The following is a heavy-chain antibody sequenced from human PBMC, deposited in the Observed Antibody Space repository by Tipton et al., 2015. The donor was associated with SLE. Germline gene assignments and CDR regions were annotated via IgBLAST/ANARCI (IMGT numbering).Heavy chain of an antibody. V-gene: IGHV4-34*01. CDR1: GGSFSGYY. D-gene: IGHD2/OR15-2a*01. Sequence: TLSLTCAVYGGSFSGYYWSWIRQPPGKGLEWIGEINHSGSTNYNASLKSRVTISVDTSKNQFSLKLGSVTAADTAVYYCARGLVSSTYYRHANLDYWGQGTLVTVSS. CDR2: INHSGST. J-gene: IGHJ4*02. CDR3: ARGLVSSTYYRHANLDY.